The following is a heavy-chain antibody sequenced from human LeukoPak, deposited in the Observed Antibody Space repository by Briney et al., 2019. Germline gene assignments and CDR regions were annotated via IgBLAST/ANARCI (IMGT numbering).Heavy chain of an antibody. CDR1: GGSISNYY. CDR2: IYYSGST. J-gene: IGHJ4*02. CDR3: ARQGGYSSSPDF. V-gene: IGHV4-59*08. Sequence: SETLSLTCTVSGGSISNYYWNWMRQTPGKGLEWIGYIYYSGSTNYSPSLKSRVTISVATSKNQFSLKLSSVTAADTAVYYCARQGGYSSSPDFWGQGTLVTISS. D-gene: IGHD6-13*01.